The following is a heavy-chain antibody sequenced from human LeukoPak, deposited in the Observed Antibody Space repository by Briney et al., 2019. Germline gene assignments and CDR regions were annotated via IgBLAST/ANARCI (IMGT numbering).Heavy chain of an antibody. J-gene: IGHJ3*02. CDR1: GFTFSSYD. CDR3: ARGGYYYDSSGYLDAFDI. V-gene: IGHV3-13*01. D-gene: IGHD3-22*01. Sequence: GGSLRLSCAASGFTFSSYDMHWVRHATGKGLEWVSAIGTAGDTYYPGSVKGRFTISRENAKNSLYLQMNSLRAGDTAVYYCARGGYYYDSSGYLDAFDIWGQGTMVTVSS. CDR2: IGTAGDT.